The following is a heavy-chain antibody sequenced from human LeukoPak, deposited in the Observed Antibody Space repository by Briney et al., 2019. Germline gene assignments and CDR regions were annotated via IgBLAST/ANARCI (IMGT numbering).Heavy chain of an antibody. V-gene: IGHV1-69*04. Sequence: GAAVKDSFKASGGTLSNQALNWVRQAPCRGLAWMGRIIPSLGIANYAQKLQGRVRITADKSTCTAYIGLSGLRSEETVVSYRASDYPPILVVTATPQYYFDYWGQGTLVTVSS. CDR1: GGTLSNQA. D-gene: IGHD2-21*02. CDR2: IIPSLGIA. J-gene: IGHJ4*02. CDR3: ASDYPPILVVTATPQYYFDY.